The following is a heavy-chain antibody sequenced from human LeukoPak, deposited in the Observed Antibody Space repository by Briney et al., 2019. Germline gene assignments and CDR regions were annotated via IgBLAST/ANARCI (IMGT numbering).Heavy chain of an antibody. J-gene: IGHJ4*02. V-gene: IGHV3-33*08. CDR2: AYDDGNNK. CDR1: GFTFSSYN. Sequence: GGSLRLSCAASGFTFSSYNMHWVRQAPGKGLEWVAVAYDDGNNKYYADSVKGRFTISKDNSKNTLYVQMDSLRVDDTAVYYCATGGGFYYSHWGQGTLVIVSS. CDR3: ATGGGFYYSH. D-gene: IGHD3-22*01.